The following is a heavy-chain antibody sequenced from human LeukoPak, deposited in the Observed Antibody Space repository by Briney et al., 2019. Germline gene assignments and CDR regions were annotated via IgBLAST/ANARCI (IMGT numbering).Heavy chain of an antibody. CDR2: IYYSGST. V-gene: IGHV4-30-4*08. CDR3: ARVGLRPVDGMDV. D-gene: IGHD4-17*01. Sequence: SETLSLTCTVSGGSISSGDYYWSWIRQPPGKGLEWIGYIYYSGSTYYNPSLKSRVTISIDTSKNQFSLKLSSVTAADTAVYYCARVGLRPVDGMDVWGQGTTVTVSS. J-gene: IGHJ6*02. CDR1: GGSISSGDYY.